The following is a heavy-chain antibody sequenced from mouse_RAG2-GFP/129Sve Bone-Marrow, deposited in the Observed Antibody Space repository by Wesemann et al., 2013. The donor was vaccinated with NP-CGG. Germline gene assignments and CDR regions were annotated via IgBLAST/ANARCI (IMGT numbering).Heavy chain of an antibody. CDR1: GYTFTSYN. V-gene: IGHV14-3*02. CDR3: ARIGTGTSFDY. Sequence: VQLQQPGAELVKPGASVKMSCKASGYTFTSYNMHWVKQRPEQGLEWIGRIDPANGNTKYDPKFQGKATITADTSSNTAYLQLSSLTSEDTAVYYCARIGTGTSFDYWGQGTTLTVSS. CDR2: IDPANGNT. D-gene: IGHD4-1*01. J-gene: IGHJ2*01.